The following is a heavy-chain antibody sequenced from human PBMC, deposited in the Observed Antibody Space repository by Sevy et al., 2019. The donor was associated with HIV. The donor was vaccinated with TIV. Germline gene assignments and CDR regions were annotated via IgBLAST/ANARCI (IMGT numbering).Heavy chain of an antibody. CDR1: GFIFTNYG. J-gene: IGHJ3*02. CDR3: AKESRATGSAFDI. Sequence: GGSLRLSCAASGFIFTNYGMHWVRQAPGKGLEWVAVISHDGSLKYYADSVRGRVTISRDSSKNTVSLQMNSLRLEDTAVYYCAKESRATGSAFDIWGQGTMVTVSS. CDR2: ISHDGSLK. D-gene: IGHD2-15*01. V-gene: IGHV3-30*18.